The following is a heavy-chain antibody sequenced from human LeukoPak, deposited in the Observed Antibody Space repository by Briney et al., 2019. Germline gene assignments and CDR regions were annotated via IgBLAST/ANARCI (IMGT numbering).Heavy chain of an antibody. CDR1: GGSFSGYY. D-gene: IGHD4-17*01. CDR3: ARARYGDGFYFDF. V-gene: IGHV4-34*01. J-gene: IGHJ4*02. Sequence: SSETLSLTCAVCGGSFSGYYWSWIRQPPGKGLEWIGEINHSGSTNYNPSLKSRVTISVDTSKNQFSLKLSSVTAEDTAVYYCARARYGDGFYFDFWGQGTLVTVSS. CDR2: INHSGST.